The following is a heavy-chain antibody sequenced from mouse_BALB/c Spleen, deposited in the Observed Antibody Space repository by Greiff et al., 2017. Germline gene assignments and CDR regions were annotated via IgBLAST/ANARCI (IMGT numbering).Heavy chain of an antibody. CDR2: IDPANGNT. CDR3: ASPAAGDWFDY. J-gene: IGHJ3*01. CDR1: GFTINDSY. Sequence: VQLKHSGAELVKPGASVKLSCTASGFTINDSYMHWVKQRPEQGLEWIGRIDPANGNTKYDPTFQGKATITADTSSNTAYLQLRSLTSEDTAVYYGASPAAGDWFDYWGQGTLVTVSA. V-gene: IGHV14-3*02. D-gene: IGHD3-1*01.